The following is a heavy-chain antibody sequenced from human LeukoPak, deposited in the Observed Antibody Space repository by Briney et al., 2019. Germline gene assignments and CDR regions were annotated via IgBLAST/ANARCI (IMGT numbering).Heavy chain of an antibody. Sequence: ASVKVSCKASGYTFTSYGISWVRQAPGQGLEWMGWISAYNGNTNYAQKPQGRVTMTTDTSTSTAYMELRSLRSDDTAVYYCARDNPLSVWFGELLSYNDAFDIWGQGTMVTVSS. D-gene: IGHD3-10*01. J-gene: IGHJ3*02. V-gene: IGHV1-18*01. CDR3: ARDNPLSVWFGELLSYNDAFDI. CDR2: ISAYNGNT. CDR1: GYTFTSYG.